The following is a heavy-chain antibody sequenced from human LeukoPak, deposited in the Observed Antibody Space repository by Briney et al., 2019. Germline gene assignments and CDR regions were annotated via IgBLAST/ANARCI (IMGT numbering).Heavy chain of an antibody. CDR3: ARVVAGSVYNCGMDV. J-gene: IGHJ6*02. Sequence: GGSLRLSCAASGFTFSTFVMHWVRQAPGKGLQWVAVILYDGSNKYYADSVKGRFIISRDNSKNTLYLQMNSLTAEDTAVYYCARVVAGSVYNCGMDVWGQGTTVTVSS. D-gene: IGHD6-19*01. CDR2: ILYDGSNK. CDR1: GFTFSTFV. V-gene: IGHV3-30*01.